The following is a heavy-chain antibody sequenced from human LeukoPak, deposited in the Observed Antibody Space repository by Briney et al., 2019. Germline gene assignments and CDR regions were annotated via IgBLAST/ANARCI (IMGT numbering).Heavy chain of an antibody. J-gene: IGHJ4*02. CDR3: ARPFTETPSLGALDY. V-gene: IGHV1-69*10. Sequence: SSVKVSFTASAGTFTIYAISWVRQAPGQGLEWMGGIIPILGIANYAQKFQGRVTITADKSTSTAYMELSSLRSEDTAVYYCARPFTETPSLGALDYWGQGTLVTVSS. CDR2: IIPILGIA. D-gene: IGHD4-11*01. CDR1: AGTFTIYA.